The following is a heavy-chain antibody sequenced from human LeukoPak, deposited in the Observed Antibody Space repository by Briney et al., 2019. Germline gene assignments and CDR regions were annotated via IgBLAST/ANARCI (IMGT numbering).Heavy chain of an antibody. CDR1: GFTFDDYA. CDR3: AKDIRIVGALDGAFDI. V-gene: IGHV3-9*01. CDR2: ISWNSGSI. D-gene: IGHD1-26*01. Sequence: PGRSLRLSCAASGFTFDDYAMHWVWQAPGKGLEWVSGISWNSGSIGYADSVKGRFTISRDNAKNSLYLQMNSLRAEDTALYYCAKDIRIVGALDGAFDIWGQGTMVTVSS. J-gene: IGHJ3*02.